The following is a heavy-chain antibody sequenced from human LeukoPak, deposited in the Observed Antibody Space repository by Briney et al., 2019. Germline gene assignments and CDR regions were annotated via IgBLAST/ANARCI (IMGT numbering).Heavy chain of an antibody. D-gene: IGHD3-22*01. V-gene: IGHV4-34*09. CDR1: GGSFSGYY. CDR2: IYYSGST. J-gene: IGHJ2*01. Sequence: PSETLSLTCAVYGGSFSGYYWSWIRQPPGKGLEWIGYIYYSGSTYYNPSLKSRVTISVDTSKNQFSLKLSSVTAADTAVYYCARGDAGYYDSSGYWYFDLWGRGTLVTVSS. CDR3: ARGDAGYYDSSGYWYFDL.